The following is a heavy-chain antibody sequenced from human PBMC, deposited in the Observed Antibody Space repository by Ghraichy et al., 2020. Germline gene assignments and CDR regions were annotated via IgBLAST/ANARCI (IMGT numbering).Heavy chain of an antibody. J-gene: IGHJ4*02. V-gene: IGHV3-23*01. CDR2: ISGSGGST. CDR3: AKDVGPRIAAADPIFDY. D-gene: IGHD6-13*01. CDR1: GFTFSSYA. Sequence: GGSLRLSCAASGFTFSSYAMSWVRQAPGKGLEWVSAISGSGGSTYYADSVKGRFTISRDNSKNTLYLQMNSLRAEDTAVYYCAKDVGPRIAAADPIFDYWGQGTLVTVSS.